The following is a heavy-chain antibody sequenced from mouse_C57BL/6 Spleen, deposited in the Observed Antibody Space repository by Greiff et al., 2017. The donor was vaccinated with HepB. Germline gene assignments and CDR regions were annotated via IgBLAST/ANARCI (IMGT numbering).Heavy chain of an antibody. Sequence: EVKLQESGPGLVKPSQSLSLTCSVTGYSITSGYYWNWIRQFPGIKLEWMGYISYDGSNNYNPSLKNRISITRDTSKNQFFLKLNSVTTEDTATYYCARTTFSYWYFDVWGTGTTVTVSS. CDR2: ISYDGSN. J-gene: IGHJ1*03. D-gene: IGHD2-12*01. CDR3: ARTTFSYWYFDV. CDR1: GYSITSGYY. V-gene: IGHV3-6*01.